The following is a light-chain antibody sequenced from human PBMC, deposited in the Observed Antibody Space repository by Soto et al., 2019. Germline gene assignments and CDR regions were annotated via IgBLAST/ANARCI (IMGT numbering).Light chain of an antibody. V-gene: IGKV1-5*03. Sequence: DIQMTQSPSTLSAFVGDRVTITCRASQSISGWVAWYQQKPGKAPHLLIYKASSLESGVPSRFSGSGSGTEFTLTISSLQPDDFATYYCQQYNTYSPTFGQGTKVDIK. CDR2: KAS. CDR3: QQYNTYSPT. CDR1: QSISGW. J-gene: IGKJ1*01.